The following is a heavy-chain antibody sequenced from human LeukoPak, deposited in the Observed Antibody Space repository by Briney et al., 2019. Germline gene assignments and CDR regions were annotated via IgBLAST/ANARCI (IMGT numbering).Heavy chain of an antibody. V-gene: IGHV3-7*01. J-gene: IGHJ5*02. CDR3: ARGVIIRGRLDP. CDR2: IKQDGSEK. D-gene: IGHD3-16*02. Sequence: GGSLRFSGAASGFTFSNYWMSWVRQAPGKGLKWLANIKQDGSEKYYVDSVKGRFTISRDNAKNSLYLQMSSLRAEDTAVYYCARGVIIRGRLDPWGQGTLVTVSS. CDR1: GFTFSNYW.